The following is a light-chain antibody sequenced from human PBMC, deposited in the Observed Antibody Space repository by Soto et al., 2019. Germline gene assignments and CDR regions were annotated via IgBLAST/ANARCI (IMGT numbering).Light chain of an antibody. CDR1: SSNIGSKY. CDR2: RNN. J-gene: IGLJ1*01. CDR3: AAWDDSLSGYV. V-gene: IGLV1-47*01. Sequence: QSVLSQPPSASATPGQRVTISCSGSSSNIGSKYVYWCQQFPGTAPRLLIYRNNQRPSGVPDRFSGSKSGTSASLAISGLRSEDEADYYCAAWDDSLSGYVFGSGTKVTVL.